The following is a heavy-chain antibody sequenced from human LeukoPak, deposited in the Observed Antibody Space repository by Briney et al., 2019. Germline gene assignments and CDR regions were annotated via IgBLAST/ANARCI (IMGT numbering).Heavy chain of an antibody. D-gene: IGHD5-12*01. J-gene: IGHJ5*02. V-gene: IGHV6-1*01. CDR3: AREVSGYDFPRLYNWFDP. Sequence: SQTLSLTCAISGDSVSSNSVTWNWIRQSPSRGLEWLGRTYYRSKWYNDYAVSVKSRITINPDTSKNQFSLQLNSVTPEDTAVYYCAREVSGYDFPRLYNWFDPWGQGTLVTVSS. CDR2: TYYRSKWYN. CDR1: GDSVSSNSVT.